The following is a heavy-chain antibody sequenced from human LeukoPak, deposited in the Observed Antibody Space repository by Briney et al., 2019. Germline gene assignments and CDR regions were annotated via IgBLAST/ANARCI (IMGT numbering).Heavy chain of an antibody. Sequence: GASVKVSCKASGYTFTGYYMHWVRQAPGQGLEWMGWINPNSGGTNYAQKFQGRVTMTRDTSISTAYMELSRLRSDDTAVHYCARYKTIRDYYMDVWGKGTTVTVSS. D-gene: IGHD2-2*02. V-gene: IGHV1-2*02. CDR2: INPNSGGT. CDR1: GYTFTGYY. CDR3: ARYKTIRDYYMDV. J-gene: IGHJ6*03.